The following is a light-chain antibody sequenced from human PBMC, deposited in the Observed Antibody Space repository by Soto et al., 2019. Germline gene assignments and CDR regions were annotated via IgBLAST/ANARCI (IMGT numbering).Light chain of an antibody. CDR2: GAS. J-gene: IGKJ1*01. CDR3: QQYGSSRT. V-gene: IGKV3-20*01. CDR1: QSVSSSY. Sequence: EIVLTQSPGTLSLSPGERATLSCRASQSVSSSYLAWYQQKPGQAPRLLIYGASSRATGIPDRFSGSGSGTDVTLTISRLEPEDFAMYYCQQYGSSRTFGQGTKGEIK.